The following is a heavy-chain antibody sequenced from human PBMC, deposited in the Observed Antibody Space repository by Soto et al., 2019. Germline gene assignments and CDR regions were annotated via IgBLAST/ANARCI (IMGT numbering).Heavy chain of an antibody. Sequence: GGSLRLSCAASGFIFSNHWLSWSRQAPGKGLEWVSYISSSGSTIYYADSVKGRFTISRDNAKNSLYLQMNSLRAEDTAVYYCARIRFLYYYYMDVWGKGTTVTVSS. D-gene: IGHD4-17*01. CDR2: ISSSGSTI. CDR1: GFIFSNHW. CDR3: ARIRFLYYYYMDV. J-gene: IGHJ6*03. V-gene: IGHV3-11*01.